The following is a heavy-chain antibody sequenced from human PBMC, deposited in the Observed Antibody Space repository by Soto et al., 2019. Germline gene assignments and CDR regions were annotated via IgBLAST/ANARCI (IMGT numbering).Heavy chain of an antibody. CDR1: GFTFSSYG. J-gene: IGHJ4*02. V-gene: IGHV3-33*01. CDR2: IWYDGSIK. CDR3: ARDFPYYYSSGYALPDY. Sequence: GGSLRLSCAASGFTFSSYGMHWVRQAPGKGLEWVAVIWYDGSIKYYAESVKGRFTISRDNSKNTLYLQMNSLRAEDTAVYYCARDFPYYYSSGYALPDYCGQGTLVTGSS. D-gene: IGHD3-22*01.